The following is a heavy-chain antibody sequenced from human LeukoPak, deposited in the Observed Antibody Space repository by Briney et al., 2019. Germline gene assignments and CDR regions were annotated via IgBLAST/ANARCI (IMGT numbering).Heavy chain of an antibody. D-gene: IGHD3-22*01. CDR3: AKDSAITMIVVGNYGMDV. V-gene: IGHV3-30*02. CDR2: IRYDGSNK. Sequence: GGSLRLSCAASGFTFSSYGMHWVRQAPGKGLEWVAFIRYDGSNKYYADTVKGRFTISRDNSKNTLYLQMNSPRAEDTAVYYCAKDSAITMIVVGNYGMDVWGQGTTVTVSS. J-gene: IGHJ6*02. CDR1: GFTFSSYG.